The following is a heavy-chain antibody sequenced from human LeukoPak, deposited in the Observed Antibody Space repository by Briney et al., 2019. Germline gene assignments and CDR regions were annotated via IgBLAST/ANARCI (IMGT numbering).Heavy chain of an antibody. Sequence: GGALRLSCAASGFTFSNASMSWVRQAPGRGLEGVVHIKSKIDSETTGYAAPVKGRFTISRDDSKNMLYLQMNSLKTEDTAVYYCTTELGLSFGVRYFDHWGQGTSATVSS. V-gene: IGHV3-15*01. CDR1: GFTFSNAS. CDR3: TTELGLSFGVRYFDH. CDR2: IKSKIDSETT. J-gene: IGHJ4*02. D-gene: IGHD3-10*01.